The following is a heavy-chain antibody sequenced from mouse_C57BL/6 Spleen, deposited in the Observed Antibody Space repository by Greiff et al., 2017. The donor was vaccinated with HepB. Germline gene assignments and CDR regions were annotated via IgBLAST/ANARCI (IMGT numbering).Heavy chain of an antibody. D-gene: IGHD2-3*01. Sequence: QVQLQQPGAELVRPGTSVKLSCKASGYTFTSYWMHWVKQRPGQGLEWIGVIDPSDSYTNYNQKFKGKATLTVYTSSSTAYMQLSSLTSEDSAVYYCAKALYDGFACFAYWGQGTLVTVSA. CDR2: IDPSDSYT. J-gene: IGHJ3*01. V-gene: IGHV1-59*01. CDR3: AKALYDGFACFAY. CDR1: GYTFTSYW.